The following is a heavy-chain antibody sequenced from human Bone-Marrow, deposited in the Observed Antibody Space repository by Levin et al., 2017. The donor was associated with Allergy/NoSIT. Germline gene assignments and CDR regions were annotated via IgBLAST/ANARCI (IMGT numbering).Heavy chain of an antibody. V-gene: IGHV3-9*01. CDR2: ISWNGGGI. CDR3: AKDQSGSYSGLSDY. CDR1: GFTFDDYA. J-gene: IGHJ4*02. D-gene: IGHD1-26*01. Sequence: SLKISCAASGFTFDDYAMHWVRQAPGKGLEWVSGISWNGGGIGYADSVKGRYTISRDNAKNSLYLQMNSLSAEDTALYYCAKDQSGSYSGLSDYWGQGTLVTVSS.